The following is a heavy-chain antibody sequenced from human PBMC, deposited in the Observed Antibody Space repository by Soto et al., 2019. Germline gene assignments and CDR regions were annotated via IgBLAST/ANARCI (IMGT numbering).Heavy chain of an antibody. CDR2: FDPEDGET. Sequence: QVQLVQSGAEVKKPGASVNVSCKVSGYTLTELSMHWVRQAPGKGLEWMGGFDPEDGETIYAQKFQGRVTMTEDTSTDTAYMELSSLRSEDTAVYYCATAHYYYDSSGYHGDYWGQGTLVTVSS. J-gene: IGHJ4*02. CDR1: GYTLTELS. D-gene: IGHD3-22*01. V-gene: IGHV1-24*01. CDR3: ATAHYYYDSSGYHGDY.